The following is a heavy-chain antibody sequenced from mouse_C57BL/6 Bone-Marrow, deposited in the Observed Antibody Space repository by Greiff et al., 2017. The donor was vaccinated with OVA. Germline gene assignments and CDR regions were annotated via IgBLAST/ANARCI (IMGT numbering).Heavy chain of an antibody. V-gene: IGHV1-20*01. CDR2: INPYNGDT. Sequence: VQLQQSGPELVKPGDSVKISCKASGYSFTGYFMNWVMQSHGKSLEWIGRINPYNGDTFYNQKFKGKATLTVDKSSSTAHMELRSLTSEDSAVYYCARSIYYGNPFAYWGQGTLVTVSA. D-gene: IGHD2-1*01. CDR1: GYSFTGYF. CDR3: ARSIYYGNPFAY. J-gene: IGHJ3*01.